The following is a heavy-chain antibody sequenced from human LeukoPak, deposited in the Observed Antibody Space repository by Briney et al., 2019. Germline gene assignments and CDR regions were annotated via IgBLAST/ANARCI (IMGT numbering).Heavy chain of an antibody. CDR3: ARDGDPHPDVGREYAFDI. J-gene: IGHJ3*02. CDR1: GDSVSSNSAA. V-gene: IGHV6-1*01. CDR2: TYYRSKWYN. Sequence: SQTLSLTCASSGDSVSSNSAAGNWIRQSPSRGLEWLGRTYYRSKWYNDYAVSVKSRITINPDTSKNQFSLQLNSVTPEDTAVYYCARDGDPHPDVGREYAFDIWGQGTMVTVSS. D-gene: IGHD3-10*01.